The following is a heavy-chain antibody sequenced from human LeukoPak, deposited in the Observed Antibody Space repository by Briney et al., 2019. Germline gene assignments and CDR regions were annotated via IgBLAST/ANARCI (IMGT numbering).Heavy chain of an antibody. CDR3: AKYGTVVAGKGLPDW. Sequence: PGGPLRLSCAASGFTFSSYGMSWVRQAPGKGLEWVSSISGNAVGTYYADSVKGRFTISRDNSKNTLYMQMNSLRVEDTAVYYCAKYGTVVAGKGLPDWWGQGTLVTVSS. CDR1: GFTFSSYG. CDR2: ISGNAVGT. V-gene: IGHV3-23*01. J-gene: IGHJ4*02. D-gene: IGHD6-19*01.